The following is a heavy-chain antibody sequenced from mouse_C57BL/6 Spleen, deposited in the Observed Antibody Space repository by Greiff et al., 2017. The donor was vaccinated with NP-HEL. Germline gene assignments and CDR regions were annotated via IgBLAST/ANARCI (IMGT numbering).Heavy chain of an antibody. CDR1: GYSITSGYY. CDR2: ISYDGSN. V-gene: IGHV3-6*01. D-gene: IGHD4-1*01. Sequence: EVQLQQSGPGLVKPSQSLSLTCSVTGYSITSGYYWNWIRQFPGNKLEWMGYISYDGSNNYNPSLKNRISITRDTSKNQFFLKLNSVTTEDTATYYCARWEDADWGKGTLVTVSA. CDR3: ARWEDAD. J-gene: IGHJ3*01.